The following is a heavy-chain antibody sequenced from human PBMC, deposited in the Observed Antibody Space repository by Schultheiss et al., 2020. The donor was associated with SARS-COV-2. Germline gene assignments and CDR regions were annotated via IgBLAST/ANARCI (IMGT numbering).Heavy chain of an antibody. CDR1: GYTFTGYY. J-gene: IGHJ3*02. V-gene: IGHV1-2*02. D-gene: IGHD5-24*01. CDR2: INPNSGGT. CDR3: ARVRWLQVKADAFDI. Sequence: ASVKVSCKASGYTFTGYYMHWVRQAPGQGLEWMGWINPNSGGTNYAQKFQGRVTMTRDTSISTAYMELSRLRSDDTAVYYCARVRWLQVKADAFDIWGQGTTVTVSS.